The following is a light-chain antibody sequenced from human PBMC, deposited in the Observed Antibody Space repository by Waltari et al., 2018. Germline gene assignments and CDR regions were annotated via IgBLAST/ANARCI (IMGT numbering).Light chain of an antibody. J-gene: IGKJ3*01. V-gene: IGKV1-16*02. Sequence: CLVSQGISKYLAWFQQKPGEAPKSLIYAASTLQRWVPSKFSGSGSGTVFTLTISSLQPEDFATYSCQQYNAYPITFGPGTKVDIK. CDR1: QGISKY. CDR2: AAS. CDR3: QQYNAYPIT.